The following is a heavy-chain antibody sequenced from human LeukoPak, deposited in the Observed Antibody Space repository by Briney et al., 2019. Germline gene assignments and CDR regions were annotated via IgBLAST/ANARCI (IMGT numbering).Heavy chain of an antibody. CDR2: IKEDGSAK. CDR3: ARDVQMPPLSTPDV. CDR1: GFTFSIYW. V-gene: IGHV3-7*01. D-gene: IGHD2-2*01. Sequence: GGSLRLSCATSGFTFSIYWMSWVRHVPGKGLEWVANIKEDGSAKFYGDSVRGRFTISRDNYENSLYLQMNSLRAEDTALYYCARDVQMPPLSTPDVWGQGTTVTVSS. J-gene: IGHJ6*02.